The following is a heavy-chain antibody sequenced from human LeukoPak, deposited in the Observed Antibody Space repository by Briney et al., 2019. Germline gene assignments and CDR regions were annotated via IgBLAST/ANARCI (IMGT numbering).Heavy chain of an antibody. CDR1: GFTFSPYE. CDR3: ARAGTAMDVDY. Sequence: GGSLRLSCAASGFTFSPYEMNWVRQAPGKGLQWLSYISSSGYTIYYADAVKGRFTTSRDNAKNSLYLQMNSLRAEDTAVYYCARAGTAMDVDYWGQGTLVTVSS. CDR2: ISSSGYTI. D-gene: IGHD5-18*01. J-gene: IGHJ4*02. V-gene: IGHV3-48*03.